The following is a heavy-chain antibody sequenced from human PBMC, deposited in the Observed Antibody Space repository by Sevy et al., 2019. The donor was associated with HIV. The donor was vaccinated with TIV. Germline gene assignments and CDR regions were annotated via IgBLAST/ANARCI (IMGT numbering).Heavy chain of an antibody. CDR1: GGTFSSYA. J-gene: IGHJ6*02. Sequence: ASVKVSCKASGGTFSSYAISWVRQAPGQGLEWMGWMNPDSGRRGYAPKFQGRVTMTTNTSIDTAYMELRRLRSEDSAVYYCARADLDSSTFFYYYGMDVWGQGTTVTVSS. D-gene: IGHD6-13*01. CDR3: ARADLDSSTFFYYYGMDV. CDR2: MNPDSGRR. V-gene: IGHV1-8*02.